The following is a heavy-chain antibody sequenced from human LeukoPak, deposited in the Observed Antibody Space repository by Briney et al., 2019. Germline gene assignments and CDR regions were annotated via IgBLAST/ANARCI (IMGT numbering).Heavy chain of an antibody. CDR1: GGTFSSYA. D-gene: IGHD3-3*01. CDR2: IIPIFGTA. CDR3: ARSQEPYDFWSGYYNWFDP. Sequence: GASVKVSCKASGGTFSSYAISWVRQAPGQGLEWMGGIIPIFGTANYAQKFQGRVTITADESTSTAYTELSSLRSEDTAVYYCARSQEPYDFWSGYYNWFDPWGQGTLVTVSS. J-gene: IGHJ5*02. V-gene: IGHV1-69*01.